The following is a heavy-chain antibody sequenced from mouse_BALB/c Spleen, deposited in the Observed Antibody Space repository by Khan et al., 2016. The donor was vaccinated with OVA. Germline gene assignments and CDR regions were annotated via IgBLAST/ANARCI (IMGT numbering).Heavy chain of an antibody. D-gene: IGHD2-1*01. J-gene: IGHJ1*01. CDR1: GFSLTSYG. CDR2: IWTGGST. Sequence: QVQLQQSGPGLVEPSQSLSITCTVSGFSLTSYGVYWVRQPPGKGLEWLGVIWTGGSTNYNSALMSRLSIITDNSKNQVFLKMNSLPADDTAKYDCARYYGNYGWYFDVWGAGTTVTVSS. V-gene: IGHV2-9*02. CDR3: ARYYGNYGWYFDV.